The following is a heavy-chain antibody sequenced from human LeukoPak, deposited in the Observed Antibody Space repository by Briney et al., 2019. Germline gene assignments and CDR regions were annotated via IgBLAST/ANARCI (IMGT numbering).Heavy chain of an antibody. CDR2: ISYDGSNK. V-gene: IGHV3-30*03. J-gene: IGHJ6*02. CDR1: GFIFSSYG. CDR3: ARYYYYYGMDV. Sequence: PGGSLRLSCAASGFIFSSYGMHWVRQAPGKGLEWVAVISYDGSNKYYADSVKGRFTISRDNSKNTLYLQMNSLRAEDTAVYYCARYYYYYGMDVWGQGATVTVSS.